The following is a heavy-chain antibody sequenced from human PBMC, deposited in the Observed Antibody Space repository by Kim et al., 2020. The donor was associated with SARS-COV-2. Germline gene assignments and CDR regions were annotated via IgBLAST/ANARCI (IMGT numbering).Heavy chain of an antibody. J-gene: IGHJ6*02. Sequence: DRVERRGTISRDNAKNSLYLQMSSLRAEDTALYYCSRDYSSSWDCYGMDVWGQGTTVTVSS. V-gene: IGHV3-21*01. D-gene: IGHD6-13*01. CDR3: SRDYSSSWDCYGMDV.